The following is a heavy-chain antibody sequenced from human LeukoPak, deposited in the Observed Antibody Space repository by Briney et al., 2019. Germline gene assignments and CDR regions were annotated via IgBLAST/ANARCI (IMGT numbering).Heavy chain of an antibody. V-gene: IGHV3-53*01. CDR2: IYSGGST. D-gene: IGHD6-13*01. J-gene: IGHJ5*02. CDR3: ARSSSSRFWFDP. Sequence: GGSLRLSCAASGLTVSSNYMSWVRQAPGKGLEWVSVIYSGGSTYYADSVKGRFTISRDNSKNTLYLQMNSLRAEDTAVYYCARSSSSRFWFDPWGQGTLVTVSS. CDR1: GLTVSSNY.